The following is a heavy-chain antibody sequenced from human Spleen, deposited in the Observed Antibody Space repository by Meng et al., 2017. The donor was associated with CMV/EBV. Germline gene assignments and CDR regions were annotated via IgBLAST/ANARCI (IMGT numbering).Heavy chain of an antibody. V-gene: IGHV3-30*03. CDR3: ARGFPAGVPAAIGDYYYGMDV. CDR2: ISHDGMII. D-gene: IGHD2-2*01. J-gene: IGHJ6*02. CDR1: GFKFSDYG. Sequence: GGSLRLSCAASGFKFSDYGMNWVRQAPGKGLEWVGFISHDGMIIYYADSLKGRFTISRDNSKNTLYLQMSSLRDEDTAVFYCARGFPAGVPAAIGDYYYGMDVWGQGTTVTVSS.